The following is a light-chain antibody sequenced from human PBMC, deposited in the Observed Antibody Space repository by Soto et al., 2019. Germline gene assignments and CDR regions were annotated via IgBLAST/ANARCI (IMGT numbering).Light chain of an antibody. V-gene: IGLV2-23*01. Sequence: QSALTQPASVSGSPGQSITISCTGTSSDVGNYNLVSWYRHHPGKAPKLVIYEGSRWPSGVSNRFSGSKSGNTASLTISGLQAEDEADYYCCSYAGSSTFYVFGTGTKLTVL. CDR1: SSDVGNYNL. CDR2: EGS. J-gene: IGLJ1*01. CDR3: CSYAGSSTFYV.